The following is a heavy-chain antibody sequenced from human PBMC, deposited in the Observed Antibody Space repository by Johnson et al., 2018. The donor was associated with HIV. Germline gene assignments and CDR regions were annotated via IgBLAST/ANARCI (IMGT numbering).Heavy chain of an antibody. CDR2: IYSGGGT. D-gene: IGHD3-16*01. CDR3: VRTSCTGARCLGYDPFDV. Sequence: VQLVESGGDVVRPGGSLRISCVASGFKLYEYDVSWVRQVPGKGLEWVSVIYSGGGTYYADSVKGRFTIARDNAKNTLFLEMKSLRAEDTAVYYCVRTSCTGARCLGYDPFDVWGQGTMVTVSS. J-gene: IGHJ3*01. V-gene: IGHV3-66*01. CDR1: GFKLYEYD.